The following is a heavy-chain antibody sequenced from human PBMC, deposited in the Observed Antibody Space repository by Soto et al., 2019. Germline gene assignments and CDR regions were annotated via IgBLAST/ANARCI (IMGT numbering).Heavy chain of an antibody. J-gene: IGHJ6*03. Sequence: EVQLVESGGGLVQPGGSLRLSCAASGFTVSSNYMSWVRQAPGKGLEWVSVIYSGGSTYYADSVKGRFTISRHNSKNTRYLQMSSLRAEDTAVYYCAREQRGYYMDVWGKGTTVTVSS. V-gene: IGHV3-53*04. D-gene: IGHD3-16*01. CDR3: AREQRGYYMDV. CDR2: IYSGGST. CDR1: GFTVSSNY.